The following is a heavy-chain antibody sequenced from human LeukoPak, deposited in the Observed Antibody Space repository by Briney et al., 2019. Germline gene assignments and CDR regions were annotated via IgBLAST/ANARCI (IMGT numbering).Heavy chain of an antibody. D-gene: IGHD1-26*01. J-gene: IGHJ4*02. CDR3: ARGQMGATRLESSFDY. V-gene: IGHV4-39*07. CDR2: IYYSGST. CDR1: GGSISSSSYY. Sequence: SGTLSLTCTVSGGSISSSSYYWGWIRQPPGKGLEWIGSIYYSGSTYYNPSLKSRVTISVDTSKNQFSLKLSSVTAADTAVYYCARGQMGATRLESSFDYWGQGTLVTVSS.